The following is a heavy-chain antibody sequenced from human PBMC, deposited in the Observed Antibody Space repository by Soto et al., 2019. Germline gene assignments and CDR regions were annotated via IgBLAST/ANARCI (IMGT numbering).Heavy chain of an antibody. V-gene: IGHV1-8*01. J-gene: IGHJ4*02. CDR1: GYTFTSYD. D-gene: IGHD1-1*01. Sequence: QVQLVQSGAEVRKPGASVKVSCEASGYTFTSYDIYWVRQATGQGLEWMGWMNPNTGNSGYAQKFQGRVTMTSDTSIRTAHMELSSLRSEDTAVYYCARRAETNGWNGFGADKYYFDVWGQVTLVTVSS. CDR3: ARRAETNGWNGFGADKYYFDV. CDR2: MNPNTGNS.